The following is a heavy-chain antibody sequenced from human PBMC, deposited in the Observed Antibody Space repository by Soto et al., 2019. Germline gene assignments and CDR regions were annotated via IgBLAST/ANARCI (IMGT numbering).Heavy chain of an antibody. CDR1: GFTFSSYA. Sequence: GGSLRLSCAASGFTFSSYAMSWVRQAPGKGLEWVSAISGSGGSTYYADSVKGRFTISRDNSKNTLYLQMNSLRAEDTAVYYCAREDTLYGDYTWLVGLFDYWGQGTLVTVSS. J-gene: IGHJ4*02. V-gene: IGHV3-23*01. CDR3: AREDTLYGDYTWLVGLFDY. D-gene: IGHD4-17*01. CDR2: ISGSGGST.